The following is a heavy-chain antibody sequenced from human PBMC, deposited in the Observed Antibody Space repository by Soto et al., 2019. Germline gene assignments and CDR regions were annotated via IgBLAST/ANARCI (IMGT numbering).Heavy chain of an antibody. V-gene: IGHV3-21*01. J-gene: IGHJ4*02. CDR2: ISSSSSYI. D-gene: IGHD5-18*01. CDR1: GFTFSSYS. Sequence: EVQLVESGGGLVKPGGSLRLSCAASGFTFSSYSMNWVRQAPGKGLEWVSSISSSSSYIYYADSVKGRFTISRDNAKNSLDLKMNSLRAEDTAVYYCARDQPGYSYGYGLGYWGQGTLVTVSS. CDR3: ARDQPGYSYGYGLGY.